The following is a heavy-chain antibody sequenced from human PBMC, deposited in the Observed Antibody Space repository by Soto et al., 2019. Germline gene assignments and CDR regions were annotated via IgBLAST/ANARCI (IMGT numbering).Heavy chain of an antibody. CDR1: AYTFTGYY. J-gene: IGHJ6*02. Sequence: ASVKVSCKASAYTFTGYYMHWVRQAPGQGLEWMGWINPNSGGTNYAQKFQGRVTMTRVTSISTAYMELSRLRSDDTAVYYCARDMSPRFLEWPEDGMDVWGQGTTVTVSS. CDR2: INPNSGGT. V-gene: IGHV1-2*02. CDR3: ARDMSPRFLEWPEDGMDV. D-gene: IGHD3-3*01.